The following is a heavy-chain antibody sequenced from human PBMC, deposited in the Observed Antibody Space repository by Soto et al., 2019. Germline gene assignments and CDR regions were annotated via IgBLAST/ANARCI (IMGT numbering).Heavy chain of an antibody. CDR3: ATPAYDY. CDR2: ISGSGVRT. V-gene: IGHV3-23*01. Sequence: GGSLRLSCTASGFIFSTSGSAFSRYAMTWVRPTPGKALEWVSSISGSGVRTYYSDSVRGRFTISRDNSKDRLYLEMNSVRAEDTAVYYCATPAYDYWGQGTLVTVSS. D-gene: IGHD3-16*01. J-gene: IGHJ4*02. CDR1: GFIFSTSGSAFSRYA.